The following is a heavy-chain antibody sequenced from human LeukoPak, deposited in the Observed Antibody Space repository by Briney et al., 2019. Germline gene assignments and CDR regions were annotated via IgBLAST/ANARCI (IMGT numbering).Heavy chain of an antibody. V-gene: IGHV3-7*01. Sequence: GGSLRLSCAASGFTFSTSWMSWVRQAPGKGLEWVANIKQDASETNYVDSVKGRFTISRDNAKNSLYLQMNSLRAEDTAVYYCARPRVPDSWGQGTLVTASS. CDR1: GFTFSTSW. CDR2: IKQDASET. J-gene: IGHJ4*02. CDR3: ARPRVPDS.